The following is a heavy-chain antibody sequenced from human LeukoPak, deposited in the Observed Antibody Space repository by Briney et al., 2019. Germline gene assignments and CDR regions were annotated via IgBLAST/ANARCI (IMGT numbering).Heavy chain of an antibody. CDR1: GFTFNNYG. V-gene: IGHV3-30*18. CDR2: ISYDGRNI. J-gene: IGHJ4*02. Sequence: GGSLRLSCAASGFTFNNYGMHWVRQAPGKGLEWVAVISYDGRNIHYPDSVEGRFTISRDISTDTLWLQMDSLRTEDTAVCYCAKGPLRGTAAAIDYWGQGTLVTVSS. CDR3: AKGPLRGTAAAIDY. D-gene: IGHD2-2*01.